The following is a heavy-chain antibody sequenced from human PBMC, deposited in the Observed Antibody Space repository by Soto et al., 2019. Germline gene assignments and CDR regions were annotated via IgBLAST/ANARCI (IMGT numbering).Heavy chain of an antibody. V-gene: IGHV6-1*01. CDR3: ARDAYRYGGHYYYYMDV. J-gene: IGHJ6*03. D-gene: IGHD4-17*01. Sequence: KQSQTLSLTCAISGDSVSSNSAAWNWIRQSPSRGLEWLGRTYYRSKWYNDYAVSVKSRITINPDTSKNQFSLQLNSVTPEDTAVYYCARDAYRYGGHYYYYMDVWGKGTTVTVSS. CDR1: GDSVSSNSAA. CDR2: TYYRSKWYN.